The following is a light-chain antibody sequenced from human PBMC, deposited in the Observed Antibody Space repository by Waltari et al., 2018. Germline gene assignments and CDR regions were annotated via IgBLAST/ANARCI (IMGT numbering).Light chain of an antibody. CDR2: GAS. Sequence: EIVMTQSPATLFVSPGERATLSCRASQSISSNLACYQQKPGQAPRLLMYGASTRATAIPARFSGSGSGTEFALTISSLQSEDFATYYCQQYYSYPRTFGQGTKVEIK. V-gene: IGKV3-15*01. CDR3: QQYYSYPRT. CDR1: QSISSN. J-gene: IGKJ1*01.